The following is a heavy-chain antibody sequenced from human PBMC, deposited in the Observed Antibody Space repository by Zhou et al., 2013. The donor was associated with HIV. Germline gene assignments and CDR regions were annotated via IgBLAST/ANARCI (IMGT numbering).Heavy chain of an antibody. CDR3: ATLVAARDYYYYIDV. CDR1: GDSISSGY. D-gene: IGHD6-13*01. Sequence: QVQLMESGPGLLKPSETLSLTCTVSGDSISSGYWNWIRQSAEKGLEWIGRIHISGATNYNPSLRSRVTMSRDMSKNQFSLKLSSVTAADTAVYYCATLVAARDYYYYIDVWGRGTTVTVSS. J-gene: IGHJ6*03. V-gene: IGHV4-4*07. CDR2: IHISGAT.